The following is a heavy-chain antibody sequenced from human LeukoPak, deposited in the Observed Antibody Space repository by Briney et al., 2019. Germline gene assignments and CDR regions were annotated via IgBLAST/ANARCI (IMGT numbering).Heavy chain of an antibody. D-gene: IGHD5-18*01. J-gene: IGHJ6*02. CDR3: ARDPYSYSPVYYYGMDV. CDR1: GYTFTSYY. V-gene: IGHV1-46*01. Sequence: ASVKVSCKASGYTFTSYYMHWVRQAPGQGLEWMGIINPSGGSTSYAQKFQGRVTMTRDTSTSTVYMELSSLRSEDTAVYYCARDPYSYSPVYYYGMDVWGQGTTVTVSS. CDR2: INPSGGST.